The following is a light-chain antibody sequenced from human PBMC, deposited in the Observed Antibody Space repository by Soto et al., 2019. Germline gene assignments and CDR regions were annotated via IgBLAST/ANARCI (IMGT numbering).Light chain of an antibody. CDR1: QSVSSY. J-gene: IGKJ2*01. CDR2: DAS. V-gene: IGKV3-11*01. Sequence: EIVLTQSPATLSLSPGERATLSCRASQSVSSYLAWYQQKPGQAPRLLIYDASNRATGIPARFSGSASGTDFTLTISSLEPEDFAVYYCQQRSNWRYTFGQGTKLEIK. CDR3: QQRSNWRYT.